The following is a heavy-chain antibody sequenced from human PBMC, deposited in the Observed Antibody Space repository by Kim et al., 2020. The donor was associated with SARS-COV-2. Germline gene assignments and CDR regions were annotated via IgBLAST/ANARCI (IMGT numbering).Heavy chain of an antibody. CDR1: GFTFSSYG. Sequence: GGSLRLSCAASGFTFSSYGMHWVRQAPGKGLEWVAVISYDGSNKYYADSVKGRFTISRDNSKNTLYLQMNSLRAEDTAVYYCAKDHLKLGVGLYSSSSVGYYYYGMDVWGQGTTVTVSS. CDR2: ISYDGSNK. CDR3: AKDHLKLGVGLYSSSSVGYYYYGMDV. D-gene: IGHD6-6*01. V-gene: IGHV3-30*18. J-gene: IGHJ6*02.